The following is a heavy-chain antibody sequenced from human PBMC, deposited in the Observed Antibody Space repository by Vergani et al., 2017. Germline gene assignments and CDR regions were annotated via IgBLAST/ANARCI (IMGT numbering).Heavy chain of an antibody. D-gene: IGHD3-16*01. CDR1: GFTFSSYE. Sequence: EVQLVESGGGLVQPGGSLRLSCAASGFTFSSYEMNWVRQAPGKGLEWVSYISSSGSTIYYADSVKGRFTISRDNAKNSLYLQMNSLRAEDTAVYYCARFPPLGGFDYWGQGTLVTVSS. V-gene: IGHV3-48*03. CDR3: ARFPPLGGFDY. J-gene: IGHJ4*02. CDR2: ISSSGSTI.